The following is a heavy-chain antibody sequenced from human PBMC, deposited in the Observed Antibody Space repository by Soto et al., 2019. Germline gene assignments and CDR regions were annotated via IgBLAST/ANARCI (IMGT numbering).Heavy chain of an antibody. Sequence: LSLTCAVSGGSISSGGYSWSWIRQPPGKGLEWIGYIYHSGSTYYNPSLKSRVTISVDRSKNQFSLKLSSVTAADTAVYYCAGDTAMAYYFDYWGQGTLVTVSS. J-gene: IGHJ4*02. D-gene: IGHD5-18*01. CDR2: IYHSGST. V-gene: IGHV4-30-2*01. CDR1: GGSISSGGYS. CDR3: AGDTAMAYYFDY.